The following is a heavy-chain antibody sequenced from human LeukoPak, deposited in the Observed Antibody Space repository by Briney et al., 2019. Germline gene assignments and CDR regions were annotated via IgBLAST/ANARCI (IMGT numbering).Heavy chain of an antibody. CDR2: MNPKSGNT. CDR1: GGTFSSYA. J-gene: IGHJ4*02. Sequence: GASVKVSCKASGGTFSSYAINWVRQATGQGLEWMGWMNPKSGNTGYAQKFQGRVTMTRDTSTSTAYMELSSLRSEDTAVYYCARGIGGYSYGNVDYWGQGTLVTVSS. V-gene: IGHV1-8*02. D-gene: IGHD5-18*01. CDR3: ARGIGGYSYGNVDY.